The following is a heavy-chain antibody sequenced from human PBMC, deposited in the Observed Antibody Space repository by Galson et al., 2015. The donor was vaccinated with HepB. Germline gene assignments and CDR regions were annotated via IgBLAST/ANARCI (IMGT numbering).Heavy chain of an antibody. Sequence: PALVKPTQTLTLTCTLSGFSVSSNGVGVGWIRQPPGKALEWLALIYGDDDKRHRPSLKSRLTITKDTSKNQVVLTMTNMDPEDTATYFCAHLRFGEFIFNHWGQGILVTVSS. CDR2: IYGDDDK. D-gene: IGHD3-10*01. CDR1: GFSVSSNGVG. J-gene: IGHJ4*02. V-gene: IGHV2-5*02. CDR3: AHLRFGEFIFNH.